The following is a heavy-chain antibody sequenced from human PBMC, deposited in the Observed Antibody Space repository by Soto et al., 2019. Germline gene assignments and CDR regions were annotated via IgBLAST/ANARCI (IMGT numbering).Heavy chain of an antibody. V-gene: IGHV3-74*01. CDR3: ARDSYSSATH. D-gene: IGHD4-4*01. J-gene: IGHJ4*01. Sequence: EVQLGECGGGLVQPGWSLRLSCAASGLPFGDNWMHWVRQAPGKGLVWVSRISNDGSDTTYADSVRGRFTVSRDNAKNTLYLQMNSLRAEDTAVYYCARDSYSSATHWGHGTLVTVSS. CDR1: GLPFGDNW. CDR2: ISNDGSDT.